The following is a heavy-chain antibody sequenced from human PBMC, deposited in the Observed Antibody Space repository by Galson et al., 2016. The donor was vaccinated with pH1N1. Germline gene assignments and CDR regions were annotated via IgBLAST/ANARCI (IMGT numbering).Heavy chain of an antibody. CDR1: GFTFSTYW. J-gene: IGHJ4*01. CDR2: IKYDGSTT. Sequence: SLRLSCAASGFTFSTYWMHWVRQGPGQGLVWVARIKYDGSTTDYADSVKGRLTISRDNAKNTLYLDMNSLRVEDTAGYHCARDLDWVLFAYGGHGTLVTVSS. CDR3: ARDLDWVLFAY. D-gene: IGHD3/OR15-3a*01. V-gene: IGHV3-74*01.